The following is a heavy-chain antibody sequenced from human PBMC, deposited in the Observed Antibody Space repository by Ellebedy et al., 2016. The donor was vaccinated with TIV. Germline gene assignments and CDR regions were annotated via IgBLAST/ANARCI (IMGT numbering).Heavy chain of an antibody. D-gene: IGHD3-3*01. Sequence: SETLSLTCTVSGGSISNFYWSWIRQPPGRGLECIGYIYYSGSTNYNPSLKSRVTISVDTSKNQFSLKLSSVTAAYTAVYYCARCITIFGVVNYWGQGTLVTVSS. CDR2: IYYSGST. CDR3: ARCITIFGVVNY. CDR1: GGSISNFY. V-gene: IGHV4-59*01. J-gene: IGHJ4*02.